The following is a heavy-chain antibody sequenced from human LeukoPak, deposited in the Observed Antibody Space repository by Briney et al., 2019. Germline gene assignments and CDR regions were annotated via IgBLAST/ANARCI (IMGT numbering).Heavy chain of an antibody. V-gene: IGHV4-38-2*01. CDR1: GYSISSGYY. CDR2: IYHSGST. CDR3: ARAGDYDFWSGYFDYYYMDV. J-gene: IGHJ6*03. Sequence: PSETLSLTCAVSGYSISSGYYWGWIRQPPGKGLEWIGSIYHSGSTYYNPSLKSRVTTSVDTSKNQFSLKLSSVTAADTAVYYCARAGDYDFWSGYFDYYYMDVWGKGTTVTVSS. D-gene: IGHD3-3*01.